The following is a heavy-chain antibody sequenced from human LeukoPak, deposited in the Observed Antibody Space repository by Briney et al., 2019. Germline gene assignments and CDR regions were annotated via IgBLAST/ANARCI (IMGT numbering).Heavy chain of an antibody. CDR2: ISVYNGNT. J-gene: IGHJ5*02. CDR1: GYTLTELS. V-gene: IGHV1-18*01. CDR3: ARRLGELRFNWFDP. D-gene: IGHD1-26*01. Sequence: GASVKVSCKVSGYTLTELSMHGVRQAPGQGLEWMGWISVYNGNTNYAQKLQGRVTMTTDTSTSTAYMELRSLRSDDTAVYYCARRLGELRFNWFDPWGQGTLVTVSS.